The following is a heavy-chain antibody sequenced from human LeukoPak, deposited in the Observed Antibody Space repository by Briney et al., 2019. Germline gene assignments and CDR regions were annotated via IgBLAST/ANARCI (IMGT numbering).Heavy chain of an antibody. V-gene: IGHV4-59*01. J-gene: IGHJ4*02. CDR2: IYYSGST. D-gene: IGHD3-10*01. CDR1: GGSISSYY. CDR3: ARAPITMVRGVISGFDY. Sequence: SETLSLTCTVSGGSISSYYWSWIRLPPGKGLEWIGYIYYSGSTNYNPSLKSRVTISVDTSKNQFSLKLSSVTAADTAVYYCARAPITMVRGVISGFDYWGQGTLVTVSS.